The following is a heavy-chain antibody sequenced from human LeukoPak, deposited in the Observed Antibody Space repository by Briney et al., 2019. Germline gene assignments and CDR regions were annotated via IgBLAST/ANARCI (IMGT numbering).Heavy chain of an antibody. CDR1: GGSISSSSYY. CDR2: IYYSGST. V-gene: IGHV4-39*07. Sequence: SETLSLTCTVSGGSISSSSYYWGWIRQPPGKGLEWIGSIYYSGSTYYNPSLKSRVTISRDTSKNQFSLRLTSVTAADTAVYYCVRDWNGDYFDYWGQGTLVTVSS. D-gene: IGHD1-1*01. J-gene: IGHJ4*02. CDR3: VRDWNGDYFDY.